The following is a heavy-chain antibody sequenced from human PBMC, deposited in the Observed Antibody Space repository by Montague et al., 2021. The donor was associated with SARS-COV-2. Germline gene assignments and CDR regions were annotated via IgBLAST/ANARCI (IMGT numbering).Heavy chain of an antibody. CDR2: VHYRGRP. CDR3: TRHVHMTWPEPSPGFDX. V-gene: IGHV4-39*01. J-gene: IGHJ4*02. CDR1: GDSISSSSYN. D-gene: IGHD1-1*01. Sequence: SETLSLTCTVSGDSISSSSYNWGWIRQPPGKGLEWIGSVHYRGRPYYNPSLKSRVTIYVDTSKNQLSLKLSSVTAADTAVYYCTRHVHMTWPEPSPGFDXWGQGTLVTVSS.